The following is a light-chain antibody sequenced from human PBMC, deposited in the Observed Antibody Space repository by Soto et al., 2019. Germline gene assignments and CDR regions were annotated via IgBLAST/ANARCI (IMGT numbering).Light chain of an antibody. CDR2: WAS. J-gene: IGKJ5*01. CDR3: QQYYSTLLT. CDR1: QSVLNSSYYNYY. V-gene: IGKV4-1*01. Sequence: DIVMTQSPDSLAVSLGERATINCKFSQSVLNSSYYNYYLAWYQQKPGHPPKLLIYWASTRESGVPDRFSGSGSGTDFTLTISSLQAEDVAVYYCQQYYSTLLTFGQGTRVEIK.